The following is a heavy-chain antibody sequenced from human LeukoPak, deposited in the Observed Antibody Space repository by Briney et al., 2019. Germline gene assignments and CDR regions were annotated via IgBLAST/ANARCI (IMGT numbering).Heavy chain of an antibody. Sequence: PGGSLRLSCAASGFTFSSYSMNWVRQAPGKGLEWVSSISSSSSYIYYADSVKGRFTISRDNAKNSLYLQMNSLRAEDTAVYYCARDASIVDTAIQLNNWFDPWGQGTLVTVSS. CDR1: GFTFSSYS. D-gene: IGHD5-18*01. CDR3: ARDASIVDTAIQLNNWFDP. V-gene: IGHV3-21*01. CDR2: ISSSSSYI. J-gene: IGHJ5*02.